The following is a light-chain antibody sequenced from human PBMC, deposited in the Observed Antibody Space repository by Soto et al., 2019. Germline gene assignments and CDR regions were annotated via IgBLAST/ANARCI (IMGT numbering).Light chain of an antibody. CDR1: QGISGY. J-gene: IGKJ1*01. Sequence: DIQLTQSPSFLCASVRDRVTITCRASQGISGYLAWYQQRPGKAPKLLIYAASTLQSGVPSRFSGSGSGTEFTLTISSLQPEDIATYYCQQLNSYPWTFGQGTKVEIK. V-gene: IGKV1-9*01. CDR3: QQLNSYPWT. CDR2: AAS.